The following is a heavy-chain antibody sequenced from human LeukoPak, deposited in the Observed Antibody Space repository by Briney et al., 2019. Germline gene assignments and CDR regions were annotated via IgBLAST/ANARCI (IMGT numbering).Heavy chain of an antibody. Sequence: GGSLRLSCAASGFTFSSYSMNWVRQAPGKGLEWVSYISSSSSTIYYADSVKGRFTISRDNAKNSLYLQMNSLRAEDTAVYYCASSVVGATDWGRGTLVTVSS. CDR1: GFTFSSYS. D-gene: IGHD1-26*01. V-gene: IGHV3-48*04. CDR2: ISSSSSTI. CDR3: ASSVVGATD. J-gene: IGHJ4*02.